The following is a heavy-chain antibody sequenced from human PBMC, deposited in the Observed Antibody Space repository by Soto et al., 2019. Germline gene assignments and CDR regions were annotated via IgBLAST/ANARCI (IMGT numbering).Heavy chain of an antibody. Sequence: QVQLVQSGAEVKKPGSSVKVSCKASRGTFSSYTISWVRQAPGQGLEWMGRIIPILGIANYAQKFQGRVTITADKSTSTAYMELSSLRSEDAAVYYCARDGGTTQPYGMDVWGQGTTVTVSS. CDR1: RGTFSSYT. J-gene: IGHJ6*02. CDR3: ARDGGTTQPYGMDV. D-gene: IGHD2-15*01. CDR2: IIPILGIA. V-gene: IGHV1-69*02.